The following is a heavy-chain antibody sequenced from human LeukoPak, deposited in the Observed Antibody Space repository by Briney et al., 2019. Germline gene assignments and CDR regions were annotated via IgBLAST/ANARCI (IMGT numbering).Heavy chain of an antibody. J-gene: IGHJ4*02. Sequence: ASVKVSCKASGGTFSSYAISWVRQAPGQGLEWMGGIIPIFGTANYAQKFQGRVTITADKSTSTAYMELSSLRSEDTAVYYCAGDTAMVKFDYWGQGTLVTVSS. CDR3: AGDTAMVKFDY. V-gene: IGHV1-69*06. D-gene: IGHD5-18*01. CDR2: IIPIFGTA. CDR1: GGTFSSYA.